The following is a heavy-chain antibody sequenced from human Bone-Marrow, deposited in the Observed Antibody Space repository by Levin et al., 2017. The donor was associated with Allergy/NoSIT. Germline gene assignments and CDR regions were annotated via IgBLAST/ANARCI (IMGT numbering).Heavy chain of an antibody. CDR2: MNTNSGNT. CDR1: GYTFTSYD. CDR3: ARDRSSIVVAMGN. Sequence: ASVKVSCKASGYTFTSYDINWVRLATGQGLEWMGWMNTNSGNTGFAQKFQCRVTMTRNTSISTAYMELCSVRSEETEVYYCARDRSSIVVAMGNWGQGTLVTVSS. V-gene: IGHV1-8*01. J-gene: IGHJ4*02. D-gene: IGHD6-19*01.